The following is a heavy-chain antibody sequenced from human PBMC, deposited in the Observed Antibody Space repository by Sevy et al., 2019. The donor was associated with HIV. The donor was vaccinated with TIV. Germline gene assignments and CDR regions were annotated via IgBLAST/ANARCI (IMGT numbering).Heavy chain of an antibody. D-gene: IGHD2-8*01. CDR1: GFTFSTYD. J-gene: IGHJ6*02. V-gene: IGHV3-30*02. CDR2: IRYDGSNK. Sequence: GGSLRLSCAASGFTFSTYDMHWVRQAPGKGLEWVAYIRYDGSNKYYADSVRGRFTISRDNSKNTLYLQMNSLRAEDTAVYYCARGRKTTQEWLEELDYYYGVDVWRQGTTVTVSS. CDR3: ARGRKTTQEWLEELDYYYGVDV.